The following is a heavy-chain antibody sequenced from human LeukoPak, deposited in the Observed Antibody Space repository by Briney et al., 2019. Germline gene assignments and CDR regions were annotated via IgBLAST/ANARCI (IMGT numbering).Heavy chain of an antibody. CDR2: IYYSGST. V-gene: IGHV4-59*01. CDR1: GGSISSYY. J-gene: IGHJ4*02. D-gene: IGHD5-18*01. Sequence: SETLSLTCTVSGGSISSYYWSWIRQPPGKGLEWIGYIYYSGSTNYNPSLKSRVTISVDTSKNQFSLKLSSVTAADTAVYYCAREGGTAIFDYWGQGTLVTVSS. CDR3: AREGGTAIFDY.